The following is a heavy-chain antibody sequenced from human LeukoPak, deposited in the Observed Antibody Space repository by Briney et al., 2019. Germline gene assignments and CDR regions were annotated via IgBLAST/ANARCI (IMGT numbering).Heavy chain of an antibody. CDR2: TSNDENKK. D-gene: IGHD4-17*01. J-gene: IGHJ6*03. CDR1: GFTFRTYV. Sequence: RGSLRLSCAASGFTFRTYVMHWVRQAPGKGLEWVAITSNDENKKYYTDSVKGRFTISRDNSRSTLYLQMNSLTPEDTAVYYCAKSYGDYSPYYYYMDVWGKGTTVTVSS. CDR3: AKSYGDYSPYYYYMDV. V-gene: IGHV3-30*10.